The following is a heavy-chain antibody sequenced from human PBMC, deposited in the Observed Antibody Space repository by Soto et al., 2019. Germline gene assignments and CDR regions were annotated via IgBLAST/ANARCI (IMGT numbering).Heavy chain of an antibody. V-gene: IGHV1-8*01. Sequence: ASVKVSCKASGYTFTSYDINWVRQATGQRLEWMGWMNPNSGNTGYAQKFQGRVTMTRNTSISTAYMELSSLRSEDTAVYYCAASIAVAGSETYYFDYWGQGTLVTVSS. CDR3: AASIAVAGSETYYFDY. CDR1: GYTFTSYD. CDR2: MNPNSGNT. J-gene: IGHJ4*02. D-gene: IGHD6-19*01.